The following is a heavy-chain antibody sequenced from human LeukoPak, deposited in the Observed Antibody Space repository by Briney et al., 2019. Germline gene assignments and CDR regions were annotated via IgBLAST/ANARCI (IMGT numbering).Heavy chain of an antibody. V-gene: IGHV1-18*01. CDR2: ISGYKGKT. Sequence: AAVKVSCKASGYTFTNYGISWVRPAPGQGLEGMGWISGYKGKTNYVEKFQGRVTMTTDRSTSTAYMELRSLRSDDTAVYYCAKDHQYDFDYWGQGTLVTVCS. D-gene: IGHD2-2*01. CDR3: AKDHQYDFDY. CDR1: GYTFTNYG. J-gene: IGHJ4*02.